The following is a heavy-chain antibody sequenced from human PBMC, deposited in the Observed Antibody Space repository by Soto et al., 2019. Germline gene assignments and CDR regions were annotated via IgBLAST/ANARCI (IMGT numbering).Heavy chain of an antibody. J-gene: IGHJ6*02. CDR1: GISFSSYV. V-gene: IGHV3-23*01. CDR2: ISGTGSGT. CDR3: AKWATNNYYYYYYGMDV. Sequence: GGSLRHSCAASGISFSSYVMSCVRQAPGRGLEWVSAISGTGSGTYSADSVKGRFTISRDNSKNTLFLQMNSLRAEDTAVYYCAKWATNNYYYYYYGMDVWGRGTTVTVSS. D-gene: IGHD2-8*01.